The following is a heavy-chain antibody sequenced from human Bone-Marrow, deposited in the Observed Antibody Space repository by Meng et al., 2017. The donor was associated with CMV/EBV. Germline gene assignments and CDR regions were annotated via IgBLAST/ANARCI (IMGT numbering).Heavy chain of an antibody. CDR3: ARSHYGGNSRDAFDI. D-gene: IGHD4-23*01. Sequence: GSLRLSCAVYGGSFSGYYWSWIRQPPGKGLEWIGEINHSGSTNYNPSLKSRVTISVDTSKNQFSLKLSSVTAADTAVYYCARSHYGGNSRDAFDIWGQGTMVTVSS. CDR1: GGSFSGYY. CDR2: INHSGST. V-gene: IGHV4-34*01. J-gene: IGHJ3*02.